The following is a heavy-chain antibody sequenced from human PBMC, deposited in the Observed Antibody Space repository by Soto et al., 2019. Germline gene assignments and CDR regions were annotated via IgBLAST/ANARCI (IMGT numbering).Heavy chain of an antibody. CDR1: GGSFSGYY. CDR3: ASTGRIAARPIQAY. V-gene: IGHV4-34*01. CDR2: INHSGST. D-gene: IGHD6-6*01. J-gene: IGHJ4*02. Sequence: PSETLSLTCAAYGGSFSGYYWSWIRQPPGKGLEWIGEINHSGSTNYNPSLKSRVTISVDTSKNQFSLKLSSVTAADTAVYYCASTGRIAARPIQAYCGQGTLVIVSS.